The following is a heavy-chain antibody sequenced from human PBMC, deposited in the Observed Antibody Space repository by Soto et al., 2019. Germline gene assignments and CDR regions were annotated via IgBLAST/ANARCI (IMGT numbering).Heavy chain of an antibody. J-gene: IGHJ4*02. D-gene: IGHD3-22*01. Sequence: ASVKGSCRAAGYTFTRSGINWVRQDPGRGLEWMGWINPGNGNTKYSQQFQGRVIIDRDTSASTAYMELSSLRSEDTAVYYCARGGYFDSSNYLAYWGLGTLVTVSS. V-gene: IGHV1-3*01. CDR3: ARGGYFDSSNYLAY. CDR2: INPGNGNT. CDR1: GYTFTRSG.